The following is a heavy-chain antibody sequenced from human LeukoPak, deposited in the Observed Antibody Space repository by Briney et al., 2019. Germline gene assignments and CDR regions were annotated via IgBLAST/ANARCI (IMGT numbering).Heavy chain of an antibody. Sequence: PGGSLRLSCAASGFTFGDYHMSWILQAPGKGLEWVSYISSSSYTKYADSVKGRFTISRDNAKNLLYLQMNSLRAEDTAVYYCAMSRWIQLWPYWDHGTLVTVSS. V-gene: IGHV3-11*06. CDR1: GFTFGDYH. CDR2: ISSSSYT. D-gene: IGHD5-18*01. CDR3: AMSRWIQLWPY. J-gene: IGHJ4*01.